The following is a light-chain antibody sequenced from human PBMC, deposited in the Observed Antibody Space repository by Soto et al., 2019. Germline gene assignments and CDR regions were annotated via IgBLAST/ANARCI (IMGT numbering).Light chain of an antibody. Sequence: ALTQPASVSGSPGQSITISCTGTSSDVGSYNLVSWYQQHPGKAPKPMIYEGSKRPSGVSNRFSGSKSGNTASLTISGLQAEDEADYYCCSYAGSSTWVFGGGTQLTVL. CDR2: EGS. CDR3: CSYAGSSTWV. V-gene: IGLV2-23*01. CDR1: SSDVGSYNL. J-gene: IGLJ3*02.